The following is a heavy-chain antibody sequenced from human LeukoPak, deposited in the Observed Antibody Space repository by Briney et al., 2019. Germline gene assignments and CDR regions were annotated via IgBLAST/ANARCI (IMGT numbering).Heavy chain of an antibody. CDR1: GYTFSGYY. D-gene: IGHD5-12*01. CDR2: INPNSGDT. CDR3: ASGYDWGAY. J-gene: IGHJ4*02. V-gene: IGHV1-2*02. Sequence: ASVKVSFKASGYTFSGYYMHWVRQAPGQGLEWMGWINPNSGDTDYAQKFQGRVTMTRDTSISTAYIELTSLRSDDTAVYFCASGYDWGAYWGQGTLVTVSS.